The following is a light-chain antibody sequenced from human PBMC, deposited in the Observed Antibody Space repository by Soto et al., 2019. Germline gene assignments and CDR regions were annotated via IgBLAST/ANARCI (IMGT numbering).Light chain of an antibody. V-gene: IGKV3-11*01. CDR2: DAS. CDR1: QSVSSY. CDR3: QQRSNWPQLT. Sequence: EIVLTQSPATLSLSPGERATLSCRASQSVSSYLAWYQQKPGQAPRLLIYDASNRATGIPARFSGSGSGPDFPLTISSLEPEDFAVYYCQQRSNWPQLTFGGGTKVEIK. J-gene: IGKJ4*01.